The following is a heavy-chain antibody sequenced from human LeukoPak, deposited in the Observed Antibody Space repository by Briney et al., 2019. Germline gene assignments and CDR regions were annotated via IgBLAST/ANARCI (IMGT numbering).Heavy chain of an antibody. J-gene: IGHJ6*02. Sequence: GSLRLSCAASGFALSSHWMTWVRQVPGRGPEWVANVNRDGSETYYLDSVKGRFTISKDNAKNSLYLQMNSLRAEDTALYHCARNNGMDVWGQGTTVIVSS. CDR2: VNRDGSET. CDR1: GFALSSHW. CDR3: ARNNGMDV. V-gene: IGHV3-7*03.